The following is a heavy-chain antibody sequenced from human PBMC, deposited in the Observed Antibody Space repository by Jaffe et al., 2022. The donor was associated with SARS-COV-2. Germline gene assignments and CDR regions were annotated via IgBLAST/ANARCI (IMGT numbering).Heavy chain of an antibody. CDR1: GFTFSSYS. CDR2: ISSSSSYI. Sequence: EVQLVESGGGLVKPGGSLRLSCAASGFTFSSYSMNWVRQAPGKGLEWVSSISSSSSYIYYADSVKGRFTISRDNAKNSLYLQMNSLRAEDTAVYYCARDGHIVGFGEPLAFDIWGQGTMVTVSS. D-gene: IGHD3-10*01. J-gene: IGHJ3*02. V-gene: IGHV3-21*01. CDR3: ARDGHIVGFGEPLAFDI.